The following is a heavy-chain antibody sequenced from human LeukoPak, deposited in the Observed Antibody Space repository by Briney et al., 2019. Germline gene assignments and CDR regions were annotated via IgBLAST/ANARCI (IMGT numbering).Heavy chain of an antibody. CDR3: ARGHHWFDP. CDR1: GYTFTSYY. V-gene: IGHV1-46*01. J-gene: IGHJ5*02. Sequence: ASVKVSCKASGYTFTSYYMHWVRQAPGQGLEWMGIINPSGGSTSYAQKFQGWVTMTRDTSISTAYMELSRLRSDDTAVYYCARGHHWFDPWGQGTLVTVSS. CDR2: INPSGGST.